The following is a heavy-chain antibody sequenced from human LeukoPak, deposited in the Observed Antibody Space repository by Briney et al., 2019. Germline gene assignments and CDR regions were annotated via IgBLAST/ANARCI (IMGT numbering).Heavy chain of an antibody. Sequence: GASVKVSCKVSGYTLTELSMHWVRQAPGKGLEWMGGFDPEDGETIYAQKFQGRVTMTEDTSTDTAYMELSSLRSEDTAVYYCATVTYGRRHPDAFDIWGQGTMVTVSS. D-gene: IGHD4-17*01. CDR1: GYTLTELS. J-gene: IGHJ3*02. V-gene: IGHV1-24*01. CDR2: FDPEDGET. CDR3: ATVTYGRRHPDAFDI.